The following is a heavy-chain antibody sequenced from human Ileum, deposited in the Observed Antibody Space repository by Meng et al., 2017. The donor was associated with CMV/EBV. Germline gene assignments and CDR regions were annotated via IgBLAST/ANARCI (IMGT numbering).Heavy chain of an antibody. J-gene: IGHJ5*02. CDR1: GFTFSSYS. V-gene: IGHV3-48*04. CDR3: ARVLRTIFGVVKLDP. D-gene: IGHD3-3*01. Sequence: GGSLRLSCAASGFTFSSYSMNWVRQAPGKGLEWVSYISSSSSTISYADSVKGRFTISRDNAKNSLYLQMNSLRAEDTAVYHCARVLRTIFGVVKLDPWGQGTLVTVSS. CDR2: ISSSSSTI.